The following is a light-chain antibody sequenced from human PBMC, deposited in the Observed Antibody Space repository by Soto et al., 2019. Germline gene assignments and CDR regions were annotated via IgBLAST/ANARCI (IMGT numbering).Light chain of an antibody. J-gene: IGKJ2*01. CDR1: QSVNSY. CDR3: QQRSNWPT. CDR2: DAS. V-gene: IGKV3-11*01. Sequence: EIVLIQSPATLSLSPGERATLSCRASQSVNSYLAWYQQKPGQAPRLLIYDASNRATGIPARFSGSGSGTDFTLTISSLEPEDFAVYYCQQRSNWPTFGQGTKLEIK.